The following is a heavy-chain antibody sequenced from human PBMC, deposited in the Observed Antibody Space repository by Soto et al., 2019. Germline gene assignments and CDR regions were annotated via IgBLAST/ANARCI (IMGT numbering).Heavy chain of an antibody. D-gene: IGHD3-10*01. CDR1: GFTFSSYW. CDR2: LKSDGTST. V-gene: IGHV3-74*01. Sequence: EVQLVESGGGLVQAGGSLRLSCAASGFTFSSYWMHWVRQAPGKGLVWVSRLKSDGTSTTYADSVKGRFTISRENAESTLFLQMNSLRAKDTAVYSGARCHMLRGCSLEYWGPEAVGPVS. CDR3: ARCHMLRGCSLEY. J-gene: IGHJ4*02.